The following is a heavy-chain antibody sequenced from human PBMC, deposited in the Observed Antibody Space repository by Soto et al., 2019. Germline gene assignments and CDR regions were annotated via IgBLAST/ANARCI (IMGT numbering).Heavy chain of an antibody. D-gene: IGHD3-3*01. CDR2: IIPIFGTA. CDR3: ARIFPEDYGMDV. V-gene: IGHV1-69*13. CDR1: GGTFSSYA. J-gene: IGHJ6*02. Sequence: GASVKVSCKASGGTFSSYAISWVRQAPGQGLEWMGGIIPIFGTANYAQKFQGRVTITADESTSTAYMELSSLRSEDTAVYYCARIFPEDYGMDVWGQGTTVTVSS.